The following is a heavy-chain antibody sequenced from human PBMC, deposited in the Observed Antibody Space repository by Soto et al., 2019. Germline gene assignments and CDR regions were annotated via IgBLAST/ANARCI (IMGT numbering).Heavy chain of an antibody. CDR3: ARDPVRAATRFGDYYYYYMDV. CDR2: IRSSSSYI. V-gene: IGHV3-21*01. CDR1: GFTFSSYS. J-gene: IGHJ6*03. Sequence: GGSLRLSCAASGFTFSSYSMNWVRQAPGKGLEWVSSIRSSSSYIYYADSVKGRFTISRDNAKNSLYLQMNSLRAEDTAVYYCARDPVRAATRFGDYYYYYMDVWGKGTTVTVSS. D-gene: IGHD3-10*02.